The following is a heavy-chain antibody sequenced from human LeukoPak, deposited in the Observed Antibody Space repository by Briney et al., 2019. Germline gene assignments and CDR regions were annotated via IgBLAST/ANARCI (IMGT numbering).Heavy chain of an antibody. CDR1: GGSISSSSYY. V-gene: IGHV4-39*07. CDR2: NYYSGST. J-gene: IGHJ6*03. CDR3: ARDGYYYYMDV. Sequence: SETLSLTCTVSGGSISSSSYYWGWIRQPPGKGLEWIGSNYYSGSTYYNPSLKSRVTISVDTSKNQFSLKLSSVTAADTAVYYCARDGYYYYMDVWGKGTTVTVSS.